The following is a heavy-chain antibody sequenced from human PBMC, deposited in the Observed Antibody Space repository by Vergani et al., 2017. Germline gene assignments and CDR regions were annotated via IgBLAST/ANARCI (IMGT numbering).Heavy chain of an antibody. D-gene: IGHD3-22*01. CDR3: ARNGGYYPDAFDI. CDR2: IYTSGST. V-gene: IGHV4-61*02. Sequence: QVQLQESGPGLVKPSQTLSLTCTVSGGSISSGSYYWSWIRQPAGKGLEWIGRIYTSGSTNYNPSLKSRVTISVDTSKNQFSLKLSSVTAADTAVYYCARNGGYYPDAFDIGGQGTMVTVSS. CDR1: GGSISSGSYY. J-gene: IGHJ3*02.